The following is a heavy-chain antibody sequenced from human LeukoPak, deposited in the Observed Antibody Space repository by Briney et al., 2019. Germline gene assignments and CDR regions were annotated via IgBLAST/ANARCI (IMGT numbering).Heavy chain of an antibody. CDR3: ARGQASSGYLATRWLNWFDP. CDR2: INPSGGST. D-gene: IGHD3-22*01. V-gene: IGHV1-46*01. J-gene: IGHJ5*02. Sequence: ASVKVSCKASGYTFTSYYMHWVRQAPGQGLEWMGIINPSGGSTSYAQKFQGRVTMTRDTSISTAYMELSRLRSDDTAVYYCARGQASSGYLATRWLNWFDPWGQGTLVTVSS. CDR1: GYTFTSYY.